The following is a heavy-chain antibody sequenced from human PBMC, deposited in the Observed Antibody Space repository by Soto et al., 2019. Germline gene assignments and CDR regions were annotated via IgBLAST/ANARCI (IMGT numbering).Heavy chain of an antibody. V-gene: IGHV3-66*01. CDR1: GFTVSSNF. CDR3: ASRGNPYGAYDY. J-gene: IGHJ4*02. D-gene: IGHD4-17*01. CDR2: IYSDGST. Sequence: EVQLVVSGGGLVQPGGSLRLSCAASGFTVSSNFMSWVRQAPGKGLEWVSIIYSDGSTYYADSVKGRFTISSDNSNNALYLEMNSLRADDPAVYYCASRGNPYGAYDYWGEGTLVTVSS.